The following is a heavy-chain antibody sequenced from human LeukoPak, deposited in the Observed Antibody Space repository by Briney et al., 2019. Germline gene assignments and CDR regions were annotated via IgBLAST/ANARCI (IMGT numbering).Heavy chain of an antibody. J-gene: IGHJ4*02. V-gene: IGHV3-9*03. Sequence: GGSLRLSCAASGFTFDDYAMHWVRQAPGKGLEWVSGISWNSGSIGYADSVKGRFTISRDNAKNSLYLQMNSLRAEDMALYYCAKDISPGGRSGSYFDYWGQGTLVTVSS. CDR3: AKDISPGGRSGSYFDY. D-gene: IGHD3-22*01. CDR2: ISWNSGSI. CDR1: GFTFDDYA.